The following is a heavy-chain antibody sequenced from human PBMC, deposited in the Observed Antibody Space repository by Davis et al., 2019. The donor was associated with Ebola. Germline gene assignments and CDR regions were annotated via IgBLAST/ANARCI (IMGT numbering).Heavy chain of an antibody. Sequence: PGGSLRLSCAASGFTFSSYVMYWVRQAPGKGLEWVAVISHDGSNKYYADSVKGRFTISRDNSKNTLYLQMNSLRAEDTAVYYCAKDIYYGSGSYYWDYWGQGTLVTVSS. J-gene: IGHJ4*02. V-gene: IGHV3-30*04. D-gene: IGHD3-10*01. CDR3: AKDIYYGSGSYYWDY. CDR1: GFTFSSYV. CDR2: ISHDGSNK.